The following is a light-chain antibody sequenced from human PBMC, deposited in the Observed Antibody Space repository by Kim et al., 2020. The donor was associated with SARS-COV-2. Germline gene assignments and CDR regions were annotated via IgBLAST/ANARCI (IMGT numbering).Light chain of an antibody. CDR1: SSDVGRYNF. CDR2: DVT. J-gene: IGLJ3*02. V-gene: IGLV2-14*01. Sequence: QSALTQPASVSGSPGQSITISCTGTSSDVGRYNFVSWYQQHPGKAPKLIIYDVTKRPSGVSNRFSASKSANTASLTISGLQPEDEADYYCSSYTSSTTLVFGGGTQLTVL. CDR3: SSYTSSTTLV.